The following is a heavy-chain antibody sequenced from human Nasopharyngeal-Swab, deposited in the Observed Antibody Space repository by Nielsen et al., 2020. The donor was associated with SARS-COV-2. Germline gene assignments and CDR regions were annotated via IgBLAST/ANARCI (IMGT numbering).Heavy chain of an antibody. D-gene: IGHD6-19*01. J-gene: IGHJ4*02. V-gene: IGHV1-3*01. CDR2: INAGKGNT. Sequence: ASVKVSCNATGHTLSHYAMYWVRQAPGQRPEFMGWINAGKGNTIYSQRFQGRVRISRDTSANTVYMELNRLRSEDTAVYYCARVPAVDASRIDYWGQGTLVTVSS. CDR1: GHTLSHYA. CDR3: ARVPAVDASRIDY.